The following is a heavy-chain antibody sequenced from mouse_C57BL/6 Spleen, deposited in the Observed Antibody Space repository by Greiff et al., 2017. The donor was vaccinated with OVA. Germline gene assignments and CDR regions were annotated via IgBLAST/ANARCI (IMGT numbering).Heavy chain of an antibody. V-gene: IGHV1-61*01. CDR1: GYTFTSYW. Sequence: QVQLQQPGAELVRPGSSVKLSCKASGYTFTSYWMDWVKQRPGQGLEWIGNIYPSDSDTHYNQQFKDQATLTVAKSSSTAYLQLSNLTAEDSAIYYCGRDYSNYFDYWGKGTTVTVSS. D-gene: IGHD2-5*01. CDR2: IYPSDSDT. CDR3: GRDYSNYFDY. J-gene: IGHJ2*01.